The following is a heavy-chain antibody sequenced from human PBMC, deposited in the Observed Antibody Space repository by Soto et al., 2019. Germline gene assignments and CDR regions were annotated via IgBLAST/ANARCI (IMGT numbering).Heavy chain of an antibody. J-gene: IGHJ6*02. V-gene: IGHV4-31*03. CDR3: ARDVTGTALGGYYGMDV. D-gene: IGHD1-20*01. CDR2: IYYSGST. Sequence: QVQLQESGPGLVKPSQTLSLTCTVSGGSISSGGYYWSWIRQHPGKGLEWIGYIYYSGSTYYNPSLKSRVTISVDTSKNQFSLKLSSVTAADTAVYYCARDVTGTALGGYYGMDVWGQGTTVTVSS. CDR1: GGSISSGGYY.